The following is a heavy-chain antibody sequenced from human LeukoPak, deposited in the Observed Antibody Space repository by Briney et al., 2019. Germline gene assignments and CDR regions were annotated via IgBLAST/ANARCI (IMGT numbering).Heavy chain of an antibody. CDR1: GYSINSGYY. V-gene: IGHV4-38-2*02. CDR2: IYHSGST. CDR3: ARAMRTTAVTAGDYHYYSGMHV. J-gene: IGHJ6*02. D-gene: IGHD4-17*01. Sequence: SETLSLTCTVSGYSINSGYYWGWIRQPPGEGVEWFGSIYHSGSTYYNPSLKSRVTISVDTSKNQFSLKLSSVTAADPAVYYCARAMRTTAVTAGDYHYYSGMHVWGQATTVTVSS.